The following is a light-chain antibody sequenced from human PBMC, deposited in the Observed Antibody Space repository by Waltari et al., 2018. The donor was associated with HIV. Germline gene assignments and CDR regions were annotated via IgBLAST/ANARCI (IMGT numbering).Light chain of an antibody. CDR1: NIGSKS. V-gene: IGLV3-21*04. J-gene: IGLJ2*01. CDR3: QVWDSSSDHVV. CDR2: YDS. Sequence: SYVLTQPPSVSVAPGKTARITCGGNNIGSKSVHWYQQKPGQAPVLVIYYDSDRPSGLPERFSGSNSGNTATLTIGRVEAGDEADYYCQVWDSSSDHVVFGGGTKLTVL.